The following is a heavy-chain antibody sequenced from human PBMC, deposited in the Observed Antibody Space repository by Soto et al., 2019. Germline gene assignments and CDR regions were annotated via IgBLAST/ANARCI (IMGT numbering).Heavy chain of an antibody. CDR1: GFTVSTCY. D-gene: IGHD4-17*01. Sequence: PVGSLRLSCAVSGFTVSTCYMSWVRQAPGKGLEWVSVIYSGGSTYYADSVRGRFTISRDSSKNTLHLQMNSLRAEDTAVYYCAKNYGDNDSYYGMEVCGQGITVTV. V-gene: IGHV3-53*05. CDR2: IYSGGST. CDR3: AKNYGDNDSYYGMEV. J-gene: IGHJ6*02.